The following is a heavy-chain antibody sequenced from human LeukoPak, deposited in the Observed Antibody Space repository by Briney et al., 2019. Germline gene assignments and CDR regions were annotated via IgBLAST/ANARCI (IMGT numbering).Heavy chain of an antibody. CDR2: INPNSGGT. CDR1: GYTFTGYY. J-gene: IGHJ4*02. D-gene: IGHD5-12*01. Sequence: GASVKVSCKASGYTFTGYYMHWVRQAPGQGLEWMGWINPNSGGTNYAQKFQGRVTMTRDTSISTAYMELNRLRSDDTAVYYCARTERGYSGSAFDYWGQGTLVTVSS. V-gene: IGHV1-2*02. CDR3: ARTERGYSGSAFDY.